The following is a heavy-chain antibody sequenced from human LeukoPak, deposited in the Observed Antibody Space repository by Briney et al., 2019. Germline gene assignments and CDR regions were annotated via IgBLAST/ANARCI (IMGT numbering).Heavy chain of an antibody. CDR3: AKSRMEGLRFFDY. CDR1: GFTFSGYG. Sequence: GGSLRLSCAASGFTFSGYGMSWVRQAPGKGLEWVSTLGSTGGSTPYADSVRGRFTISRDNSRNTLYLQMNSLRAEDTAVYYCAKSRMEGLRFFDYWGQGTLVTVSS. J-gene: IGHJ4*02. V-gene: IGHV3-23*01. CDR2: LGSTGGST. D-gene: IGHD5-12*01.